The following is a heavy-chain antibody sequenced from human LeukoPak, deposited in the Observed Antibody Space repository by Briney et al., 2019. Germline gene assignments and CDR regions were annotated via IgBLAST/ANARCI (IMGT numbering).Heavy chain of an antibody. CDR2: INPNSGST. D-gene: IGHD7-27*01. V-gene: IGHV1-2*02. J-gene: IGHJ4*02. CDR1: GYTFTGYY. Sequence: ASETVSCTASGYTFTGYYMHWVRQPPRQGLEWMGWINPNSGSTNYQHKFQDRVTMTRIQSINTAFTELSRLASDDHAVYYFSRDGPVSGAYYIDYWGQGTLVTVSS. CDR3: SRDGPVSGAYYIDY.